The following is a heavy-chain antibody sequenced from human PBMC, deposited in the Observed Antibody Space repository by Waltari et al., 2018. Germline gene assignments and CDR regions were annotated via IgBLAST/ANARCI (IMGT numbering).Heavy chain of an antibody. CDR1: GGSISSDGYY. CDR2: FYYSGRT. Sequence: QVQLRESGPGLVKPSQTLSLTCTVSGGSISSDGYYWSWIRQHPGKGLEWIGYFYYSGRTYYNPSLKSRVIISADTSKNEFSLKLSSVTAADTAVYYCARSYSRGVIPPFCDYWGQGTLVTVSS. CDR3: ARSYSRGVIPPFCDY. D-gene: IGHD3-10*01. V-gene: IGHV4-31*03. J-gene: IGHJ4*02.